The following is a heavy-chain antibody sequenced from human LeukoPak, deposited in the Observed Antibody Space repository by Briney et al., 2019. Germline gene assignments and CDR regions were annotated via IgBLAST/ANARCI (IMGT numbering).Heavy chain of an antibody. Sequence: SQTLSLTCTVSGGSISSGGYYWSWIRQPPGKGLEWIGYIYHSGSTYYNPSLKSRVTISVDRSKNQFSLKLSSVTAADTAVYYCARDKGSGSPRWYFDYWGQGTLVTVSS. CDR3: ARDKGSGSPRWYFDY. J-gene: IGHJ4*02. V-gene: IGHV4-30-2*01. CDR2: IYHSGST. D-gene: IGHD1-26*01. CDR1: GGSISSGGYY.